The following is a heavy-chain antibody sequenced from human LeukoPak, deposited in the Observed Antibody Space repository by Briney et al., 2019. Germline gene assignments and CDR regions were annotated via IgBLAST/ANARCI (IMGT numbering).Heavy chain of an antibody. CDR3: VRQSRIFGVTRPGYMDV. CDR1: GGSININTFF. D-gene: IGHD3-3*01. V-gene: IGHV4-39*01. Sequence: SESLSLTCGVSGGSININTFFWGWVRQPPGKGLEWIGNVFYSGSTMYNPSLKRRVTMSIDTPKSQFSLSLSSVTAADTAMYWCVRQSRIFGVTRPGYMDVWGKGIMVSVSS. CDR2: VFYSGST. J-gene: IGHJ6*03.